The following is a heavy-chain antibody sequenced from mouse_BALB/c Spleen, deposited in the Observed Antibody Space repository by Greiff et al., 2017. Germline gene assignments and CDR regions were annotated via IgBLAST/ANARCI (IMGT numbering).Heavy chain of an antibody. V-gene: IGHV5-6-5*01. CDR1: GFTFSNYA. D-gene: IGHD1-1*01. CDR3: ARVPFYYGSSYAYFDY. CDR2: ISSGGNT. J-gene: IGHJ2*01. Sequence: EVKVVESGGGLVKPGGSLKLSCAASGFTFSNYAMSWVRQTPEKRLEWVASISSGGNTYYPDSVKGRFTISRDNARNILYLQMSSLRSEDTAMYYCARVPFYYGSSYAYFDYWGQGTTLTVSS.